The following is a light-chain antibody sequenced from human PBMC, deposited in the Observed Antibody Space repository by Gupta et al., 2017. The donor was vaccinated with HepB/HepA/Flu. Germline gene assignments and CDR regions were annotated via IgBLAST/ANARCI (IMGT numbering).Light chain of an antibody. CDR3: QQLNSYPYT. CDR1: QGISSY. V-gene: IGKV1-9*01. J-gene: IGKJ2*01. Sequence: DIQLTQSPSFLSASVGDRVTITCRSSQGISSYLAWYQQKPGKAPKLLISAASTLQSGVPSRFSGSGAGTEFTLTISSLQPEDFATYYCQQLNSYPYTVGQGTKLEIK. CDR2: AAS.